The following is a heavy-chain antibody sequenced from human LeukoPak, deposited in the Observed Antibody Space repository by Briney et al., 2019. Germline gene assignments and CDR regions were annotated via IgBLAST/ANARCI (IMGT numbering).Heavy chain of an antibody. CDR3: ARDISGYGSGWYVDY. V-gene: IGHV1-18*01. CDR1: GYTFTSYG. J-gene: IGHJ4*02. D-gene: IGHD6-19*01. Sequence: ASVKVSCKASGYTFTSYGISWVRQAPGQGLEWMGWISAYNGNTNYAQKLQGRVTMTTDTSTSTAYMELRSLRSDDTAVYYCARDISGYGSGWYVDYWGQGTLVTVSS. CDR2: ISAYNGNT.